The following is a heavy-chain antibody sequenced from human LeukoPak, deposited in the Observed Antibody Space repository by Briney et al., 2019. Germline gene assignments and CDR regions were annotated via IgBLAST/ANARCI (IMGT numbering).Heavy chain of an antibody. D-gene: IGHD3-22*01. J-gene: IGHJ4*02. CDR1: GFTFSSYS. Sequence: GGSLRLSCAASGFTFSSYSMDWVRQAPGKGLEWVSSISSSSSYIYYADSVKGRFTISRDNAKNSLYLQMNSLRAEDTAVYYCAKVTMIVVVIANFDYWGQGTLVTVSS. CDR2: ISSSSSYI. V-gene: IGHV3-21*04. CDR3: AKVTMIVVVIANFDY.